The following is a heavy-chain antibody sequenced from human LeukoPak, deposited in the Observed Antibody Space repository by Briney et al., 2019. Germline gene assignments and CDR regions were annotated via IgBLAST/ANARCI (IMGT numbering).Heavy chain of an antibody. V-gene: IGHV4-4*02. D-gene: IGHD6-13*01. CDR1: GGSISSSNW. J-gene: IGHJ5*02. Sequence: PSGTLPLTCAVSGGSISSSNWGRWVRQPPGKGLEWSGEIYHSGSTNYNPSLRGRVTISVDRSKNQFSLKLSSVTAADTPVYYSARVGGYSRSWYGGWFDPWGQGTLVTVSS. CDR2: IYHSGST. CDR3: ARVGGYSRSWYGGWFDP.